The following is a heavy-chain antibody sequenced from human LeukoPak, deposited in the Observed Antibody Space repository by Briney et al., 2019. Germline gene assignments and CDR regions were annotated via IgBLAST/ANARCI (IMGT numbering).Heavy chain of an antibody. CDR3: ARDNRAFDI. CDR1: GFTFNSYT. D-gene: IGHD2/OR15-2a*01. V-gene: IGHV3-21*01. J-gene: IGHJ3*02. Sequence: GGSLRLSCEASGFTFNSYTINWIRQAPGKGLEWVSSISSDNRYIYYADSVKGRFTISRDNAKNSLYLQMNSLRVEDTAVYYCARDNRAFDIWGQGTMVTVPS. CDR2: ISSDNRYI.